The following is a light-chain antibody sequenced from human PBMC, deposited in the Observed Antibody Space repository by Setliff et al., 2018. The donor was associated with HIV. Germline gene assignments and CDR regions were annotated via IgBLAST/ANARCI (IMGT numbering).Light chain of an antibody. V-gene: IGLV2-14*01. CDR3: CSCTNISSPLYV. CDR1: SSDVGGNNY. J-gene: IGLJ1*01. Sequence: QSALTQPASVSGSPGQSITISCTGTSSDVGGNNYVSWYQQLPGKAPQLIIYEVTVRPSGVSDRYSGSKSANTASLTISGLQAEDEGDYYCCSCTNISSPLYVFGSGTKVTVL. CDR2: EVT.